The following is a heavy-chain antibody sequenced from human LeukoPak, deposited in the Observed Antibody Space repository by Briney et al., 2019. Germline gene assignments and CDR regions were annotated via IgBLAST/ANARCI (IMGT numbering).Heavy chain of an antibody. J-gene: IGHJ4*02. D-gene: IGHD2-2*02. V-gene: IGHV4-34*01. CDR2: INHSGST. Sequence: SETLSLTCAVYGGSFSGYYWSWIRQPPGKGLEWIGEINHSGSTNYNPSLKSRVTISVDTSKNQFSLKLSSVTAADTAVYYCARGQVVVVPAAIAEGGSYFDYWGQGTLVTVSS. CDR3: ARGQVVVVPAAIAEGGSYFDY. CDR1: GGSFSGYY.